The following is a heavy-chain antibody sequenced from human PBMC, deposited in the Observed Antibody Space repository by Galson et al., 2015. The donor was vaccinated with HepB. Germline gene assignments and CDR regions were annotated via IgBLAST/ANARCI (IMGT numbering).Heavy chain of an antibody. V-gene: IGHV3-15*07. Sequence: SLRLSCAASGFTFSNAWMNWVRQAPGKGLEWVGRIKSKTDGGTTDYAAPVKGRFTISRDDSKNTLYLQMNSLKTEDTAVYYCTTHAGVVLEWFKFDDAFDIWGQGTMVTVSS. CDR1: GFTFSNAW. J-gene: IGHJ3*02. CDR3: TTHAGVVLEWFKFDDAFDI. D-gene: IGHD3-3*01. CDR2: IKSKTDGGTT.